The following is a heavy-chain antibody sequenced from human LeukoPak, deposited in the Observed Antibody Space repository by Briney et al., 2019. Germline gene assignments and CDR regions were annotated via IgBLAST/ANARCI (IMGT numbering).Heavy chain of an antibody. Sequence: SETLSLTCTVSGGSISSSDYSWGWIRQPPGKGLEWIGNIYYTGSSSYNSSLKSRVTISVDTSKNQFSLQLSSVTAADTAVYYCARENYCTNGVCWAFDPWGQGTLVTVSS. CDR1: GGSISSSDYS. D-gene: IGHD2-8*01. CDR2: IYYTGSS. CDR3: ARENYCTNGVCWAFDP. V-gene: IGHV4-39*07. J-gene: IGHJ5*02.